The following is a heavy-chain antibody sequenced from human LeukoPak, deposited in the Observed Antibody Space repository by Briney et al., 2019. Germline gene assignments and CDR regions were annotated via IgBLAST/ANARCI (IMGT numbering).Heavy chain of an antibody. D-gene: IGHD6-13*01. CDR2: INPNSGGT. Sequence: ASVKVSCKASGYTFTSYAMNWVRQAPGQGLEWMGWINPNSGGTNYAQKFQGRVTMTRDTSISTAYMELSRLRSDDTAVYYCARASSSWYGYWGQGTLVTVSS. CDR1: GYTFTSYA. J-gene: IGHJ4*02. CDR3: ARASSSWYGY. V-gene: IGHV1-2*02.